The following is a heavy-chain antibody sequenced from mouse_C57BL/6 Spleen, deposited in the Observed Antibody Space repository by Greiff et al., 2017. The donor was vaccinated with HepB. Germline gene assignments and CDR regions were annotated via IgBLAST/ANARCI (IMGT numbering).Heavy chain of an antibody. CDR3: ARDHYYGSSFYWYFDV. Sequence: DVKLVESEGGLVQPGSSMKLSCTASGFTFSDYYMAWVRQVPEKGLEWVANINYDGSSTYYLDSLKSHFIISRDNAKNILYLQMSSLKSEDTATYDCARDHYYGSSFYWYFDVWGTGTTVTVSS. D-gene: IGHD1-1*01. CDR1: GFTFSDYY. J-gene: IGHJ1*03. CDR2: INYDGSST. V-gene: IGHV5-16*01.